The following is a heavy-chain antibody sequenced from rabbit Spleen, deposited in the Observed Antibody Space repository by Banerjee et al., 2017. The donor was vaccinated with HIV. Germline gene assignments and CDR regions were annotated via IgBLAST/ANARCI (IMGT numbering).Heavy chain of an antibody. CDR3: ARDDYSGYAFAFLGL. CDR1: GIDFSSYYY. J-gene: IGHJ6*01. D-gene: IGHD6-1*01. CDR2: IYTSSGNT. V-gene: IGHV1S40*01. Sequence: QSLEESGGDLVKPGASLTLTCAASGIDFSSYYYMCWVRQAPGKGLEWIACIYTSSGNTYYASWAKGRFTISKTSSTTVTLQMTSLTAADTATYFCARDDYSGYAFAFLGLWGPGTLVTVS.